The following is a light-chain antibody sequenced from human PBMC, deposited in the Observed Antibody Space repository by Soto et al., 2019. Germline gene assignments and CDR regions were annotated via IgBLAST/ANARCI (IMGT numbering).Light chain of an antibody. CDR3: QQSSSTPRT. CDR2: AAT. J-gene: IGKJ1*01. CDR1: QSVSRY. Sequence: DIQMTQSPSSLSASVGDRVTITCRASQSVSRYVNWYQQKPGKAPKFLIYAATSLQSGVPSRFSGSGSGTDSTLTISSLQPEDFATYYCQQSSSTPRTFGQGTRVEIK. V-gene: IGKV1-39*01.